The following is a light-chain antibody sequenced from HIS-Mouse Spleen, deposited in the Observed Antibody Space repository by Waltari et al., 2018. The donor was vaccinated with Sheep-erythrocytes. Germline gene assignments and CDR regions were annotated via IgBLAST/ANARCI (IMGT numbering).Light chain of an antibody. CDR2: INN. J-gene: IGLJ3*02. CDR1: SSNIGRNT. V-gene: IGLV1-44*01. Sequence: QSVLTQPPSASGTPGQRVTISCSGSSSNIGRNTVNWYQQLPGTAPKLPIYINNQRPSGVPDRFSGSKSGTSASLAISGLQSEDEADYYCAAWDDSLNGPVFGGGTKLTVL. CDR3: AAWDDSLNGPV.